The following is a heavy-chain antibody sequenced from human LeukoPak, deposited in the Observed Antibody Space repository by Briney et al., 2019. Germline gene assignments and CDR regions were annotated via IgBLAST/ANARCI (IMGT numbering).Heavy chain of an antibody. CDR1: GYTFTGYY. CDR2: INPNSGGT. V-gene: IGHV1-2*02. Sequence: ASVKVSCKASGYTFTGYYMHWVRQAPGQGLEWMGWINPNSGGTNYAQKFQGRVTMTEDTSTDTAYMELSSLRSEDTAVYYCATTLVLRGYSYASSEVWFDPWGQGTLVTVSS. J-gene: IGHJ5*02. D-gene: IGHD5-18*01. CDR3: ATTLVLRGYSYASSEVWFDP.